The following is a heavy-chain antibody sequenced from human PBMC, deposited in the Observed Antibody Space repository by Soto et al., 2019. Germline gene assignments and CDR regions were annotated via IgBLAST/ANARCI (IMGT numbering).Heavy chain of an antibody. D-gene: IGHD3-10*01. CDR1: GGSFSGYY. V-gene: IGHV4-34*01. Sequence: WETLSLTCTVYGGSFSGYYWSWIRQPPGKGLEWIGEINHSGSTNYNPSLKSRVTISVDTSKNQFSLKLSSVTAADTAVYYCARARYYYGSGSFVTTNCFDPWGQGTLVTVSS. CDR3: ARARYYYGSGSFVTTNCFDP. CDR2: INHSGST. J-gene: IGHJ5*02.